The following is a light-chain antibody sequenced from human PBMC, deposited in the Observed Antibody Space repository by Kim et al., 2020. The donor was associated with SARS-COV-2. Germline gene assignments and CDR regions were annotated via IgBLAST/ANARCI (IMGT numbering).Light chain of an antibody. J-gene: IGKJ2*01. Sequence: EIVLTQSPASLAVALGEKVTITCKTSQSVLYNSDKRNYLSWYQQRAGHPTRLIAHWATTRESGVPDRFTGRGSGTQFTLTINGLQPEDVAVYYCQQYFGTPFTFGQGTKVDIK. CDR1: QSVLYNSDKRNY. CDR2: WAT. CDR3: QQYFGTPFT. V-gene: IGKV4-1*01.